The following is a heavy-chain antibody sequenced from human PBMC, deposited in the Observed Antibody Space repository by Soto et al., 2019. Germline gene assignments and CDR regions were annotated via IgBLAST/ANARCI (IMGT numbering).Heavy chain of an antibody. CDR1: GGSISSGGYY. J-gene: IGHJ4*02. V-gene: IGHV4-31*03. Sequence: QVQLQESGPGLVKPSQTLSLTCTVSGGSISSGGYYWSWIRQHPGKGLEWIGYIYYSGSTYYNPSLKGRVTRSVDTSKTQFSLKLSSVTAADTAVYYCARLVVVVASATELRHYFDYWGQGTLVTVSS. D-gene: IGHD2-15*01. CDR3: ARLVVVVASATELRHYFDY. CDR2: IYYSGST.